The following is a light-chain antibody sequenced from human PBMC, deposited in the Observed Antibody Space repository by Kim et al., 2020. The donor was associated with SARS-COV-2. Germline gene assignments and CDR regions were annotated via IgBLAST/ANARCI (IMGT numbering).Light chain of an antibody. V-gene: IGKV3-15*01. CDR1: QTINNR. J-gene: IGKJ1*01. Sequence: SPGERATLSCRPSQTINNRLVWYQQKPGQAPRLLIYDATTRATGIPARFIGSGSETDFTLTINGLQSEDFAVYYCQQSNNWPPLTFGQGTKVDIK. CDR3: QQSNNWPPLT. CDR2: DAT.